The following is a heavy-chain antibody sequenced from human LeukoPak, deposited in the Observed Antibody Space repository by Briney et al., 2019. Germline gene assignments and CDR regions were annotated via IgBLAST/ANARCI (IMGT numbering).Heavy chain of an antibody. Sequence: PSETLSLTCTVSGGSIGNYYWSWIRQPPGKGLECLGYIYYSGSTNYSPSLRSRLTMSLDTSKNQFSLKLSSVTAADTAVYYCARRRGAYWLDYWGQGTLVTVSS. CDR2: IYYSGST. CDR3: ARRRGAYWLDY. V-gene: IGHV4-59*08. CDR1: GGSIGNYY. J-gene: IGHJ4*02. D-gene: IGHD2-8*02.